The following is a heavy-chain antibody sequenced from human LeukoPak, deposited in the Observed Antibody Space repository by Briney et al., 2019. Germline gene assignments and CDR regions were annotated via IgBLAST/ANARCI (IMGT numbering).Heavy chain of an antibody. CDR1: GFTFSSYG. J-gene: IGHJ6*02. CDR2: IGTAGDT. V-gene: IGHV3-13*01. CDR3: ARGLAAAGIWNYYYYGMDV. D-gene: IGHD6-13*01. Sequence: GGSLRLSCAASGFTFSSYGMHWVRQATGKGLELVSAIGTAGDTYYPGSVKGRFTISRENAKNSLYLQMNSLRAGDTAVYYCARGLAAAGIWNYYYYGMDVWGQGTTVTVSS.